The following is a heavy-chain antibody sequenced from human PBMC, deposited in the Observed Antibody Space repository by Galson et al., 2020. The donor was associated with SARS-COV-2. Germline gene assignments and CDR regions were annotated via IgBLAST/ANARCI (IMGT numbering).Heavy chain of an antibody. CDR1: DASISSYY. J-gene: IGHJ5*02. CDR3: ARGLNGGYSYNWFDP. CDR2: IYYSGST. D-gene: IGHD2-21*02. V-gene: IGHV4-59*01. Sequence: SETLSLTFTVSDASISSYYWSWIRQPPGKGLEWIGYIYYSGSTNYNPSLKSRVIISVDTSKNQFSLKLGSVTAADTAVYYCARGLNGGYSYNWFDPWGQGTLVTVSS.